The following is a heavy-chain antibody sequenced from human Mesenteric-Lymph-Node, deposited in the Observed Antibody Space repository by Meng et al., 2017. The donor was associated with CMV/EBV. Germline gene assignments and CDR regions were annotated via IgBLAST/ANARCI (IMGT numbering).Heavy chain of an antibody. CDR3: ARSYGVKGYYFDY. D-gene: IGHD5-18*01. J-gene: IGHJ4*02. CDR1: GYTFIDHD. Sequence: ASVKVSCKASGYTFIDHDINWVRQAAGQGLEWMGWMNSNSGNTGYAQKFQGRVTMTRDTSVSTAYMELSSLRSEDTAVYYCARSYGVKGYYFDYWGQGTLVTVSS. CDR2: MNSNSGNT. V-gene: IGHV1-8*01.